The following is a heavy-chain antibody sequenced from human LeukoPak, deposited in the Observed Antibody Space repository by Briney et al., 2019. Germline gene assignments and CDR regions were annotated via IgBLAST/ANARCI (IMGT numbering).Heavy chain of an antibody. V-gene: IGHV1-2*02. D-gene: IGHD1-26*01. CDR3: ASEERVGAAGTFDY. J-gene: IGHJ4*02. CDR1: GYTFTDYY. CDR2: INHNSGGT. Sequence: ASVKVSCTASGYTFTDYYIHWVRQAPGQGLEWMGWINHNSGGTNYAKTVQGRVAMTRDTSISTAYMELSRLRSDDTAVYYCASEERVGAAGTFDYWGQGTLVTVSS.